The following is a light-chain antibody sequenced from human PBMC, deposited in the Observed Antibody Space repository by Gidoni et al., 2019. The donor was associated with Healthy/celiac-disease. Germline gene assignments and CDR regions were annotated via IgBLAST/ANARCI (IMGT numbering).Light chain of an antibody. CDR1: NIGSKS. CDR2: DDS. CDR3: QVWDSSSDHVI. J-gene: IGLJ2*01. V-gene: IGLV3-21*02. Sequence: SSVLPQPPQVSVAPGQTARITCGGNNIGSKSVLWYQQKPGQAPVLVVYDDSDRPSGIPERFSGSNSGNTATLTISRVEAGDEADYFCQVWDSSSDHVIFGGGTKLTVL.